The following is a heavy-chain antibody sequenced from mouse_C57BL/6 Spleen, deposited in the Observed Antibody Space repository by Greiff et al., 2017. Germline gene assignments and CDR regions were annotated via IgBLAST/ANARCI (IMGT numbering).Heavy chain of an antibody. CDR2: ISDGGSYT. J-gene: IGHJ2*01. CDR3: AREGLRDSYFDY. V-gene: IGHV5-4*01. CDR1: GFTFSSYA. Sequence: EVQGVESGGGLVKPGGSLKLSCAASGFTFSSYAMSWVRQTPEKRLEWVATISDGGSYTYYPDNVKGRFTISRDNAKNNLYLQMSHLKSEDTAMYYCAREGLRDSYFDYWGQGTTLTVSS. D-gene: IGHD2-2*01.